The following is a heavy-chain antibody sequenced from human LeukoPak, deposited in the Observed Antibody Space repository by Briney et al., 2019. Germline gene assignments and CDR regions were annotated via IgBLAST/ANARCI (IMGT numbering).Heavy chain of an antibody. CDR2: IIPIFGTA. Sequence: SVKVSCKASGGTFSSYAISWVRQAPGQGLQWMGGIIPIFGTANYAQKFQGRVTITTDESTSTAYMELSSLRSEDTAVYYCARGAKDYGGYNLGDYWGQGTLVTVSS. J-gene: IGHJ4*02. D-gene: IGHD4-17*01. CDR1: GGTFSSYA. CDR3: ARGAKDYGGYNLGDY. V-gene: IGHV1-69*05.